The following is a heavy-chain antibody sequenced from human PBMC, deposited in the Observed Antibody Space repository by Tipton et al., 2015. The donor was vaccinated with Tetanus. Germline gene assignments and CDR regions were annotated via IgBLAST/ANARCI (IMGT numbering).Heavy chain of an antibody. J-gene: IGHJ4*02. D-gene: IGHD4-23*01. Sequence: LRLTCTVSGGSISSSSYYWGWIRQPPGKGLEWIGSIYYSGSTYYNPSLKSRVTISVDTSKNQFSLKLSSVTAADTAVYYCARLPGRAVTRSYFDYWGQGTLVTVSS. V-gene: IGHV4-39*01. CDR2: IYYSGST. CDR1: GGSISSSSYY. CDR3: ARLPGRAVTRSYFDY.